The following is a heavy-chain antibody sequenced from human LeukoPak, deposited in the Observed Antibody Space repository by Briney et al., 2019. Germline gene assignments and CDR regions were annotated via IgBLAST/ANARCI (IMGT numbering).Heavy chain of an antibody. CDR2: ISGRSYSM. CDR3: VRGKRRFDY. CDR1: GFSFNESY. V-gene: IGHV3-11*01. J-gene: IGHJ4*02. Sequence: NAGGSLRLSCAASGFSFNESYMTWIRQAPGKGLEWVAYISGRSYSMYYADSVKGRFNISRDNSLNSLFLHMSSLRVDDTAVYYCVRGKRRFDYWGQGTLVTVSS.